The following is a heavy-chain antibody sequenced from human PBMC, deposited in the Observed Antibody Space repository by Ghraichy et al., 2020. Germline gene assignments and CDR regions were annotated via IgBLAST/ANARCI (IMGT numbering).Heavy chain of an antibody. V-gene: IGHV4-34*01. D-gene: IGHD3-22*01. CDR3: ARQNYYDSSGYYFHRIGWGAFDI. CDR2: INHSGST. Sequence: SETLSLTCAVYGGSFSGYYWSWIRQPPGKGLEWIGEINHSGSTNCNPSLKSRVTISVDTSKNQFSLKLSSVTAADTAVYYCARQNYYDSSGYYFHRIGWGAFDIWGQGTMVTVSS. J-gene: IGHJ3*02. CDR1: GGSFSGYY.